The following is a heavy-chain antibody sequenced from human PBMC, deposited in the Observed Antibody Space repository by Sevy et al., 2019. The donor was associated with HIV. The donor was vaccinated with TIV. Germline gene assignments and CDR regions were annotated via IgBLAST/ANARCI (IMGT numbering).Heavy chain of an antibody. CDR3: ARHPASYGVTGYYYYSGLDV. CDR2: IYPDDSDT. J-gene: IGHJ6*02. V-gene: IGHV5-51*01. D-gene: IGHD4-17*01. CDR1: EYSFRTYW. Sequence: GESLKISCKGSEYSFRTYWIGWVRQMPGKGLEWMGIIYPDDSDTRYSPSFQGQVTISADKSINTAYLQWNSLRASDSAMYYCARHPASYGVTGYYYYSGLDVWGQGTTVTVSS.